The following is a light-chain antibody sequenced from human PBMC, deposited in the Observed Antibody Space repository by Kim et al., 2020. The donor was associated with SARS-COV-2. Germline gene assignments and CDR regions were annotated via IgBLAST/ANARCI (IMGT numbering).Light chain of an antibody. CDR1: QSISSY. V-gene: IGKV1-39*01. J-gene: IGKJ1*01. CDR3: QHSYTTPRT. CDR2: AAS. Sequence: ASVGARVTITCRASQSISSYLSWYQQKPGKAPKLLIYAASSLQSGVPLRFSGSGSGTEYTLTISSLQPEDFATYYCQHSYTTPRTFGQGTKVDIK.